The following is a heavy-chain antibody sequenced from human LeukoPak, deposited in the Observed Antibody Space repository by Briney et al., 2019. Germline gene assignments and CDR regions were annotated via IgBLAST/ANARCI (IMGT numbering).Heavy chain of an antibody. V-gene: IGHV3-23*01. D-gene: IGHD3-22*01. CDR1: GFTVSSNY. CDR2: ISGSGGST. Sequence: PGGSLRLSCAASGFTVSSNYMTWVRQAPGKGLEWVSAISGSGGSTYYADSVKGRFTISRDNSKNTLYLQMNSLRAEDTAVYYCATDIDSSGYYGDAFDIWGQGTMVTVSS. J-gene: IGHJ3*02. CDR3: ATDIDSSGYYGDAFDI.